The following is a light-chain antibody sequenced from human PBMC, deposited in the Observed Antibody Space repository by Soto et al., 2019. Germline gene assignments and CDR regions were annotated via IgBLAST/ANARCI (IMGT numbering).Light chain of an antibody. CDR3: QQYKDWKT. CDR1: QSVSNN. V-gene: IGKV3-15*01. CDR2: GAS. J-gene: IGKJ2*01. Sequence: EIVMTQSPPTLSVSPGERATLFCRASQSVSNNLGWYQQKPGQSPRLLISGASTRATGIPARFRGSGSGTEFTLTISSLQSEDFAVYYCQQYKDWKTFGQGTKLENK.